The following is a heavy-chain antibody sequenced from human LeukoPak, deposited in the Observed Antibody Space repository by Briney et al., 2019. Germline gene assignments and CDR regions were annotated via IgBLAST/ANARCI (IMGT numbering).Heavy chain of an antibody. Sequence: SETLSLTCTVSGDSIRSYYWSWIRQPPGKGLEWIGYIYYSGSTKYNPSLKSRVTISVDTSKNQFSLKLSSVTAADTAVYYCARVSLCSGGSCYGVWFDPWGQGTLVTVSS. CDR1: GDSIRSYY. CDR3: ARVSLCSGGSCYGVWFDP. V-gene: IGHV4-59*01. J-gene: IGHJ5*02. CDR2: IYYSGST. D-gene: IGHD2-15*01.